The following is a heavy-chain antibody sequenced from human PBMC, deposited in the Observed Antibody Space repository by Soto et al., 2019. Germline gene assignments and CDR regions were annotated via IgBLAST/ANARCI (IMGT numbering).Heavy chain of an antibody. V-gene: IGHV4-59*01. Sequence: TLSLTCNVSGGSISNYYWTWVRQSPEKGLEWIGYMYYNGNINYNPSLKSRVTISIDTSKNQFSLTLKSVTAADTAVYYCASGGNWFDPWGQGVLVTVSS. CDR1: GGSISNYY. CDR3: ASGGNWFDP. D-gene: IGHD3-16*01. CDR2: MYYNGNI. J-gene: IGHJ5*02.